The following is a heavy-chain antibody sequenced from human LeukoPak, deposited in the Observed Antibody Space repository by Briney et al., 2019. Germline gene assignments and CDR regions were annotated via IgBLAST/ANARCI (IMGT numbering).Heavy chain of an antibody. V-gene: IGHV3-7*01. J-gene: IGHJ3*02. D-gene: IGHD3-22*01. CDR3: ASDDSSGYYYDAFDI. Sequence: ETLSLTCTVSGGSISSYYWSWIRQPPGKGLEWVANIKQDGSEKYYVDSVKGRFTISRDNAKNSLYLQMNSLGAEDTAVYYCASDDSSGYYYDAFDIWGQGTMVTVSS. CDR2: IKQDGSEK. CDR1: GGSISSYY.